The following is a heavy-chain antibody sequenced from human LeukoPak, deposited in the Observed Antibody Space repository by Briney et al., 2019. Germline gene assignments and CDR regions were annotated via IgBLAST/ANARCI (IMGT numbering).Heavy chain of an antibody. CDR2: IWYDGSNK. CDR1: GFTFSSYA. V-gene: IGHV3-33*08. CDR3: SYSNYDFDY. Sequence: GGSLRLSCAASGFTFSSYAMHWVRQAPGKGLEWVAVIWYDGSNKYYADSVKGRFTISRDNSKNTLYLQMNSLRAEDTAVYYCSYSNYDFDYWGQGTLVTVSS. J-gene: IGHJ4*02. D-gene: IGHD4-11*01.